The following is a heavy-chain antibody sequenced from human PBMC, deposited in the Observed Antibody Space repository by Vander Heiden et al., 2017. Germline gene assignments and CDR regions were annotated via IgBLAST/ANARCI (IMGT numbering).Heavy chain of an antibody. CDR2: INWNGGST. J-gene: IGHJ4*02. V-gene: IGHV3-20*01. D-gene: IGHD3-22*01. Sequence: GESGGGVVRPGGSLRLSCAASGFTFDDYGMSWVRQAPGKGLEWVSGINWNGGSTGYADSVKGRFTISRDNAKNSLYLQMNSLRAEDTALYHCARGPSEYYDNYFDYWGQGTLVTVSS. CDR1: GFTFDDYG. CDR3: ARGPSEYYDNYFDY.